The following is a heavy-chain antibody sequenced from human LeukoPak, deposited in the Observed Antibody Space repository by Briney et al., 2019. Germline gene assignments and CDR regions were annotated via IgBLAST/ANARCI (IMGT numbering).Heavy chain of an antibody. CDR2: ISTSGSSI. CDR3: ARDQSGEWELLSGWWFDP. J-gene: IGHJ5*02. CDR1: GFTFSTYE. Sequence: PGGSLRLSCAASGFTFSTYEINWVRQAPGKGLEWLSHISTSGSSIHYADSVKGRFTISRDNAKNSLYLQMNSLRSEDTAVYYCARDQSGEWELLSGWWFDPWGQGTLVTVSS. D-gene: IGHD1-26*01. V-gene: IGHV3-48*03.